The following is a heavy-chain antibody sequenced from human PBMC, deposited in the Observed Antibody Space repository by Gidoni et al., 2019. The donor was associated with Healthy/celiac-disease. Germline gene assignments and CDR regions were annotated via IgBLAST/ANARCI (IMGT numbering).Heavy chain of an antibody. V-gene: IGHV2-5*01. J-gene: IGHJ6*02. Sequence: QITLKESGPTLVKPTQTLTLTCTFSGFSLSTSGVGVGWIRQPPGKALEWLALIYWNDDKRYSPSLKSRLTITKDTSKNQVVLTMTNMDPVDTATYYCARDYGSGSYYPYYGMDVWGQGTTVTVSS. CDR3: ARDYGSGSYYPYYGMDV. CDR1: GFSLSTSGVG. D-gene: IGHD3-10*01. CDR2: IYWNDDK.